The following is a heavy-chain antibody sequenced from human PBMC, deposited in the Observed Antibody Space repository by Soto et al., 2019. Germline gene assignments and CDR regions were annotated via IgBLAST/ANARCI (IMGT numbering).Heavy chain of an antibody. CDR1: GGTFSSYA. Sequence: GASVKVSCKASGGTFSSYAISWVRQAPGQGLEWMGGIIPIFGTANYAQKFQGRVTITADESTSTAYMELSSLRSEDTAVYYCAREDYGGNSGAPYYFDYRGQGTLVTDSS. D-gene: IGHD4-17*01. V-gene: IGHV1-69*13. CDR3: AREDYGGNSGAPYYFDY. CDR2: IIPIFGTA. J-gene: IGHJ4*02.